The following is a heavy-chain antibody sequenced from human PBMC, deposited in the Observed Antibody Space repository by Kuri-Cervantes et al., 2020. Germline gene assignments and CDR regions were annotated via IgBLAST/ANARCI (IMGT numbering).Heavy chain of an antibody. CDR3: ARDPNRLVGTLRSLDY. Sequence: SVKVSCKASGDNFSSYSISWVRQAPGQGLEWMGGIIPIFGTANYAQKFQGRVTITAEKSTRTAYMELSGLRSDDKAVFYCARDPNRLVGTLRSLDYWGQGTMVTVSS. V-gene: IGHV1-69*06. D-gene: IGHD4-23*01. CDR1: GDNFSSYS. J-gene: IGHJ4*02. CDR2: IIPIFGTA.